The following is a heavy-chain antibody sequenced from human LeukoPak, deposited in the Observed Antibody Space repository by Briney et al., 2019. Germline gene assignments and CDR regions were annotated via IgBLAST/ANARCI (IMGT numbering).Heavy chain of an antibody. V-gene: IGHV1-2*02. D-gene: IGHD3-10*01. CDR3: ARDDPAKYYYGSGRHPGWAFDI. CDR1: GGTFSSYA. J-gene: IGHJ3*02. Sequence: GASVKVSCKASGGTFSSYAISWVRQAPGQGLEWMGWINPNSGGTNYAQKFQGRVTMTRDTSISTAYMELSRLRSDDTAVYYCARDDPAKYYYGSGRHPGWAFDIWGQGTMVTVSS. CDR2: INPNSGGT.